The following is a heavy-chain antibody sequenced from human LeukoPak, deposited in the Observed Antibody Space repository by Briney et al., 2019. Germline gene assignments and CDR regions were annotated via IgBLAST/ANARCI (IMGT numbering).Heavy chain of an antibody. Sequence: GSSVKVSCKASGGTFSSYAISWVRQAPGQGLEWMGGIIPIFGTANYAQKFQGRVTITADESTSTAYMELSSLRSEDTAVYYCARSHIRAPMTNGGYYYYYYMDVWGKGTTVTVSS. CDR2: IIPIFGTA. J-gene: IGHJ6*03. CDR3: ARSHIRAPMTNGGYYYYYYMDV. CDR1: GGTFSSYA. D-gene: IGHD7-27*01. V-gene: IGHV1-69*01.